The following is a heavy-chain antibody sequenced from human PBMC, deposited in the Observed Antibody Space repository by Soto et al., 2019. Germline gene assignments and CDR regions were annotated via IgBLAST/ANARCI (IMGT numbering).Heavy chain of an antibody. V-gene: IGHV1-18*01. Sequence: QLVQSGAAVKMPGASVKVSCKASGYTFTSYGISWVRQAPGQGLEWMGWISANNGKRSSSQNLQDRVTLTTDTSTSTAYMELRSLRSDDPAVYYCILDCGGAPCYPGYWGQGTQVTVSS. J-gene: IGHJ4*02. CDR1: GYTFTSYG. D-gene: IGHD2-21*01. CDR2: ISANNGKR. CDR3: ILDCGGAPCYPGY.